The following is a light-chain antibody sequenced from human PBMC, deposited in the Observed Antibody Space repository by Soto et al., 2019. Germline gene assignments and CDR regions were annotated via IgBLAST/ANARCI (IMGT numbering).Light chain of an antibody. V-gene: IGKV3-20*01. CDR2: GAS. CDR1: QSVSSTY. CDR3: QRYDISPFP. J-gene: IGKJ2*01. Sequence: EIVLTQSPGTLSLSPGERATLSCRASQSVSSTYLAWYQQKPGQAPRLLIYGASSRATGIPDRFSGSGSGTDFRLTISRLEPEDFAVYYCQRYDISPFPFGQGTKLEIK.